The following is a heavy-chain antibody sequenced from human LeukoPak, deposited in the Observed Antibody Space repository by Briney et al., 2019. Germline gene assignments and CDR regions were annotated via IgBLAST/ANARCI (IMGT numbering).Heavy chain of an antibody. CDR1: GGTFSSYA. CDR3: ARDHGVAVAGSELDAFDI. V-gene: IGHV1-69*06. Sequence: ASVKVSCKASGGTFSSYAISWVRQAPGQGLEWMGGIIPIFGTANYAQKFQGRVTITADKSTSTAYMELSSLRSEDTAVYYCARDHGVAVAGSELDAFDIWGQGTMVTVSS. CDR2: IIPIFGTA. J-gene: IGHJ3*02. D-gene: IGHD6-19*01.